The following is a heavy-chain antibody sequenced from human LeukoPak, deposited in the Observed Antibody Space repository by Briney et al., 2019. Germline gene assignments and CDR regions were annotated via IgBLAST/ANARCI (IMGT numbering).Heavy chain of an antibody. J-gene: IGHJ4*02. Sequence: PSETLSLTCTASGGSISSYYWSWIRQPAGKGLEWIGRIYTSGSTNYNPSLKSRVTMSVDTSKNQFSLKLSSVTAADTAVYYCARDAPMVRGVMGYYFDYWGQGTLVTVS. D-gene: IGHD3-10*01. CDR2: IYTSGST. V-gene: IGHV4-4*07. CDR1: GGSISSYY. CDR3: ARDAPMVRGVMGYYFDY.